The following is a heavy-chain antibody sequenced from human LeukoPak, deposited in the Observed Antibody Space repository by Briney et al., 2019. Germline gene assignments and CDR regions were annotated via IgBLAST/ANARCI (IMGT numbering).Heavy chain of an antibody. V-gene: IGHV3-48*03. CDR2: ISSAGGSI. Sequence: GGSLRLSCAASGFTFSSYEMNWVRQAPGKGLEWVSYISSAGGSIYYADSVKGRFTISRDNAKNSLYLQMYSLRAEDTAVYYCARMMTAIDIWGQGTLVTVSS. CDR1: GFTFSSYE. CDR3: ARMMTAIDI. J-gene: IGHJ4*02. D-gene: IGHD2-21*02.